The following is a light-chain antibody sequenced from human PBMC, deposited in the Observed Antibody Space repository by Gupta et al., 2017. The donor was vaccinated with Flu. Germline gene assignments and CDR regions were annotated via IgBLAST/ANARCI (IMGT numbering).Light chain of an antibody. J-gene: IGLJ1*01. CDR3: SSNTNNNLVV. CDR1: DNDVGGYNY. Sequence: SVTLSCTGTDNDVGGYNYVSWYQQHPGKAPKLIIYDVNNRPSGVSNRFSGSKSGNTASLTISGLQAEDEADYHCSSNTNNNLVVFGGGTKVTVL. CDR2: DVN. V-gene: IGLV2-14*03.